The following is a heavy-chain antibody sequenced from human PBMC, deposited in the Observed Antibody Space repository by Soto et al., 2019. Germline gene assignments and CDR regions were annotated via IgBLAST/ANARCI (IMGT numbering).Heavy chain of an antibody. CDR3: ARDSDSSSLLYAFDI. CDR2: INPNSGGT. V-gene: IGHV1-2*04. CDR1: GYTFTGYY. J-gene: IGHJ3*02. D-gene: IGHD6-6*01. Sequence: ASVKVSCKASGYTFTGYYMHWVRQAPGQGLEWMGWINPNSGGTNYAQKFQGWVTMTRDTSISTAYMELSRLRSDDTAVYYCARDSDSSSLLYAFDIWGQGTMVTVSS.